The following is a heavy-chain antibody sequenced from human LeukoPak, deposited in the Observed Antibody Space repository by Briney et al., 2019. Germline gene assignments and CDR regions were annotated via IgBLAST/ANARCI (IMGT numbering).Heavy chain of an antibody. Sequence: SETLSLTCTVSGGSISSYYWSWIRQPPGKGLEWIGYIYYSGSTNYNPSLKSRVTISVDTSKNQFSLKLSSVTAADTAVYYCASSPRGYYYYMDVWGKGTTVTVSS. J-gene: IGHJ6*03. V-gene: IGHV4-59*01. CDR2: IYYSGST. D-gene: IGHD3-10*01. CDR3: ASSPRGYYYYMDV. CDR1: GGSISSYY.